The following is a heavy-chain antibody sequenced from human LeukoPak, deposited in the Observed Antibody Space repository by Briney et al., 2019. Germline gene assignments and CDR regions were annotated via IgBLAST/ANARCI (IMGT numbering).Heavy chain of an antibody. Sequence: RASVKVSCKASGYTFTSYAMNWVRQAPGQGLEWMGWINTNTGNPTYAQGFTGRFVFSLDTSVSTAYLQISSLKAVDTAVYYCARDTAEGGYSYGDFDYWGQGTLVTVSS. V-gene: IGHV7-4-1*02. J-gene: IGHJ4*02. D-gene: IGHD5-18*01. CDR2: INTNTGNP. CDR1: GYTFTSYA. CDR3: ARDTAEGGYSYGDFDY.